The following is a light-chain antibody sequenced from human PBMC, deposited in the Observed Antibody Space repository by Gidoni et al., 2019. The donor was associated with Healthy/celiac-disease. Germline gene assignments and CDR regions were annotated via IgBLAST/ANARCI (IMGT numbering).Light chain of an antibody. CDR2: DVS. Sequence: QSALTQPRSVSGSPGQSVTISCTGTSSDVGGYNYVSWYQQHPGKAPKLQIYDVSKRPSGVPDRFSGSKSGNTASLTISGLQAEDEADYYCCSYAGSYTWVFGGGTKLTVL. CDR3: CSYAGSYTWV. V-gene: IGLV2-11*01. CDR1: SSDVGGYNY. J-gene: IGLJ3*02.